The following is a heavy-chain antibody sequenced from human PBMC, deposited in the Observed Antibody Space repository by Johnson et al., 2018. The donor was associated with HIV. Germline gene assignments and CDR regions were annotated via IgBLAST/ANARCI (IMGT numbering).Heavy chain of an antibody. CDR3: AMYLDRDGFNI. D-gene: IGHD2-8*01. J-gene: IGHJ3*02. V-gene: IGHV3-23*01. Sequence: VQLLESGGGLVQPGGSLRLSCTASGFTFSNYAMSWVRQAPGQGLEWVSATGANGGDTIYADSVKARFTMSRDNSKNTVYLQMNKLRAYDSAVYYCAMYLDRDGFNIWGQGTMVTVSS. CDR2: TGANGGDT. CDR1: GFTFSNYA.